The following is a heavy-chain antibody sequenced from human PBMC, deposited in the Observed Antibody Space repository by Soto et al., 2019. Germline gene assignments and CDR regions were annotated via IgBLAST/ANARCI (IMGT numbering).Heavy chain of an antibody. V-gene: IGHV4-39*02. Sequence: EPLSLTCTVSGGSIATSSYLWAWIRRPPGKGLEWIGSIDYRGTIYNNPSLKSRVTISVDTSKNHFSLKLDSVTAADTALYYCSRRAPEGFDPWGQGTLVTVSS. CDR2: IDYRGTI. J-gene: IGHJ5*02. CDR1: GGSIATSSYL. CDR3: SRRAPEGFDP.